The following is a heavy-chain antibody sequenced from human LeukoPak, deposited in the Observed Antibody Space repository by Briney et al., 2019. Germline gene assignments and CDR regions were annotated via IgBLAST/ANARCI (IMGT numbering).Heavy chain of an antibody. CDR2: IHYSGRT. Sequence: SETLSLTCTVSGGSVSSGSCFWSWIRQPPGKGLEWIGYIHYSGRTNYNPSLESRVTISADTSKNQFSLKLSSVTAADTAVYYCARVLSSGWTGFDYWGQGTLVTVSS. D-gene: IGHD6-19*01. CDR1: GGSVSSGSCF. CDR3: ARVLSSGWTGFDY. V-gene: IGHV4-61*01. J-gene: IGHJ4*02.